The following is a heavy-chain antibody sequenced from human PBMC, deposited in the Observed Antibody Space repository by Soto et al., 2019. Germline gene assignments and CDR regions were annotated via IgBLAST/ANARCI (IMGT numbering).Heavy chain of an antibody. CDR3: ARDGVGATANFGYFDY. J-gene: IGHJ4*02. V-gene: IGHV3-33*01. CDR1: EIIFNGFG. D-gene: IGHD1-26*01. Sequence: GGSLRLSCAASEIIFNGFGMHWVRQAPGKGLEWVAVIRYDGSDIHYADSVKGRFTISRDNSKHKLYLQMDSLRGEDTSVYFCARDGVGATANFGYFDYWRKESLFTAAS. CDR2: IRYDGSDI.